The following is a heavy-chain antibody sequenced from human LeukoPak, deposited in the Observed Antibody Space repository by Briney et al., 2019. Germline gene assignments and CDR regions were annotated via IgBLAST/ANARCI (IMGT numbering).Heavy chain of an antibody. Sequence: SETLSLTCTFSGGSFSSGTFYWAWIRQPPGKGLEWIGSIHFSGGTYYNPSLKSRVTISVDTSKNQFSLKLSSVTAADTAVYYCARVSSPRYYDYVWGSYRPYGMDVWGQGTTVTVSS. CDR3: ARVSSPRYYDYVWGSYRPYGMDV. CDR2: IHFSGGT. D-gene: IGHD3-16*02. CDR1: GGSFSSGTFY. V-gene: IGHV4-39*07. J-gene: IGHJ6*02.